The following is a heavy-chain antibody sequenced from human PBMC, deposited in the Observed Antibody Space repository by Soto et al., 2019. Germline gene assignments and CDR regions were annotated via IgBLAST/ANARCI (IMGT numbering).Heavy chain of an antibody. CDR1: GFNFSGFG. V-gene: IGHV3-30*18. CDR2: MSYDGSSK. CDR3: AKDRGWSSADLEY. D-gene: IGHD6-19*01. J-gene: IGHJ4*02. Sequence: PGGSLRLSCAASGFNFSGFGMHWVRQAPGKGLEWVALMSYDGSSKYYQDSLKGRFTISRDKSKNTLYLQMSSLRVEDTAVYYCAKDRGWSSADLEYWGQGTLVTVSS.